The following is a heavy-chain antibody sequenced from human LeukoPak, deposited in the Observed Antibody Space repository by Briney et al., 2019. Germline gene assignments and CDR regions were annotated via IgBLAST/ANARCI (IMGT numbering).Heavy chain of an antibody. D-gene: IGHD6-13*01. Sequence: SETLSLTCSVSGGSISSSTYYWGWIRQPPGKGLEWIGNIYNSGSTYYNPSLKSRVTISVDTSKNQCSLKLSSGTAADTAVYYCARQAYSSNLGWFDPWGQGTLVTVSS. CDR3: ARQAYSSNLGWFDP. V-gene: IGHV4-39*01. J-gene: IGHJ5*02. CDR2: IYNSGST. CDR1: GGSISSSTYY.